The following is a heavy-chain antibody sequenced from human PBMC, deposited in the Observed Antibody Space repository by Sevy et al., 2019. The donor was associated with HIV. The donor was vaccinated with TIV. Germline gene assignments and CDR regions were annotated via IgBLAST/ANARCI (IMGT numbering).Heavy chain of an antibody. V-gene: IGHV3-30*04. Sequence: GGSLRLSCVASGFSFRDYALHWVRQGPGKGLEWVAVVSFDGGNKYYPDSVKGRFTVSRDNSKNTLFLQMDRLRGEDTAVYYCARGPYSSGLRFDYWGQGTLVTVSS. D-gene: IGHD6-19*01. CDR1: GFSFRDYA. CDR2: VSFDGGNK. CDR3: ARGPYSSGLRFDY. J-gene: IGHJ4*02.